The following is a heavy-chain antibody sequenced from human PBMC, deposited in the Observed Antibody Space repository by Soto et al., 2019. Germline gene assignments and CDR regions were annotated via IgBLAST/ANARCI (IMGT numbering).Heavy chain of an antibody. D-gene: IGHD5-12*01. CDR1: GGSISGHA. CDR2: IYPSGST. CDR3: VRGRSYSVYDF. Sequence: SETLSLTCTVSGGSISGHAWIWVRQPAGRGLEWIGHIYPSGSTSYNPSLRSRVTMSLDTSNNQIFLNLTSVTAADTAVFYCVRGRSYSVYDFWGPGSLVTVSS. J-gene: IGHJ4*02. V-gene: IGHV4-4*07.